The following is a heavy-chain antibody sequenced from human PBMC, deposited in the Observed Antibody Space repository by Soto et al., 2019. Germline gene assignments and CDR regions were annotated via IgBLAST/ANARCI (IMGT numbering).Heavy chain of an antibody. CDR2: IYYSGST. CDR3: ARVNDAVAGFRYYLDY. D-gene: IGHD6-19*01. J-gene: IGHJ4*02. V-gene: IGHV4-59*01. CDR1: GGSISSYY. Sequence: SETLSLTCTVSGGSISSYYWSWIRQPPGKGLEWIVYIYYSGSTNYNPSLKSRVTISVDTSKNQFYLKLSSVTAADTAVYYCARVNDAVAGFRYYLDYCGQGTLVTVSS.